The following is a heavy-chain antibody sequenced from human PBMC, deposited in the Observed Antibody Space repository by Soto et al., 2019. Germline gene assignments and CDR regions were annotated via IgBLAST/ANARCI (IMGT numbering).Heavy chain of an antibody. CDR3: ARDIGFDYVN. D-gene: IGHD5-12*01. CDR1: GFNVRSYW. V-gene: IGHV3-7*01. CDR2: IKEDGSEI. Sequence: GWSLRLSCAVSGFNVRSYWMSWVRQAPGKGLEWVASIKEDGSEIYYLQSVRGRFAISRDSAGNALQLAMNYLSAEDTVTYFCARDIGFDYVNWGQGTLVTGSS. J-gene: IGHJ4*02.